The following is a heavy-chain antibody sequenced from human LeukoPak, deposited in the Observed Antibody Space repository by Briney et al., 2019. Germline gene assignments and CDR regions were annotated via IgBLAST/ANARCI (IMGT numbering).Heavy chain of an antibody. Sequence: PSETLSLTCTVSGGSISSYYWSWIRQAPGKGLEWIGYIYYSGSTNYNPSLKSRVTISVDTSKNQFSLKLSSVTAADTAVYYCARGLMVRGVSLDYWGQGTLVTVSS. CDR3: ARGLMVRGVSLDY. V-gene: IGHV4-59*01. D-gene: IGHD3-10*01. J-gene: IGHJ4*02. CDR1: GGSISSYY. CDR2: IYYSGST.